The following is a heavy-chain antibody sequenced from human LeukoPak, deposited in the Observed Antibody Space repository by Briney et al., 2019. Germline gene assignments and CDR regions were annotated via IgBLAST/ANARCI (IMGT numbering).Heavy chain of an antibody. CDR1: GYTFTSYA. V-gene: IGHV7-4-1*02. J-gene: IGHJ5*02. D-gene: IGHD6-19*01. CDR2: INTNTGNP. Sequence: ASVKVSCKASGYTFTSYAMNWVRQAPGQGLEWMGWINTNTGNPTYAQGFTGRFVFSLDTSVSTAYLQISSLKAEDTAVYYCASTNSSGWYGAWFDPWGQGTLVTVSS. CDR3: ASTNSSGWYGAWFDP.